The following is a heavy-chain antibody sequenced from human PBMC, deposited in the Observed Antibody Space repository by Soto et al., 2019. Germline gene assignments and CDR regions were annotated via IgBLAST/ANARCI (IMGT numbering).Heavy chain of an antibody. V-gene: IGHV3-30*18. Sequence: QVQLVESGGGVVQPGRSLRLSCAASGFTFSSYGMHWVRQAPGKGLEWVALMSSDGSKEYYVDSVKGRLTISRDNSKNTLYLQMNSLRGEDTAVYYCAKVRAVEYGMDVWGQGTTVTVSS. CDR1: GFTFSSYG. CDR2: MSSDGSKE. CDR3: AKVRAVEYGMDV. D-gene: IGHD6-19*01. J-gene: IGHJ6*02.